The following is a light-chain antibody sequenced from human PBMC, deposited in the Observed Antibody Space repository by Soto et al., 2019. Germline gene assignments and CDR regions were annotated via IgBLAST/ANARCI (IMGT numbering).Light chain of an antibody. J-gene: IGKJ1*01. Sequence: DIVMTQSPDSLPVSLGERATINCKSSQSVLYSSNDTNCLAGYQQKPGQPPKLRSDEASTRESGVPDRVSASGSGTEFTLTISSLQAEDVAVYYCRQYYSPPWTFG. CDR2: EAS. CDR3: RQYYSPPWT. CDR1: QSVLYSSNDTNC. V-gene: IGKV4-1*01.